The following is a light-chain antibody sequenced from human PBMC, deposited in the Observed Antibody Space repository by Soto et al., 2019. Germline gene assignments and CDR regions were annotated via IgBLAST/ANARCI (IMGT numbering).Light chain of an antibody. CDR3: QNYVSSPIT. CDR1: QSVNTNS. V-gene: IGKV3-20*01. Sequence: ESVLTQSLGTLSLSPGERATLYCRASQSVNTNSLAWYQHKPGQAPRLLIYGASSRATGVPDRFSGSGSGTDFTLTISRLEPEDFAVYFCQNYVSSPITFGQGTRLEIK. CDR2: GAS. J-gene: IGKJ5*01.